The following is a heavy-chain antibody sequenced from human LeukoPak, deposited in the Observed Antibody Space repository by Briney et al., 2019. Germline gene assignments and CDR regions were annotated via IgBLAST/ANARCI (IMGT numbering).Heavy chain of an antibody. CDR1: GGSFSGYY. V-gene: IGHV4-34*01. D-gene: IGHD1-26*01. Sequence: SETLSLTCAVYGGSFSGYYWSWIRQPPGKGLEWIGEINHSGSTNYNPSLKSRVTISADTSKNQFSLKLSSVTAADTAVYYCARGLSVGATAYYFDYWGQGTLVTASS. CDR2: INHSGST. CDR3: ARGLSVGATAYYFDY. J-gene: IGHJ4*02.